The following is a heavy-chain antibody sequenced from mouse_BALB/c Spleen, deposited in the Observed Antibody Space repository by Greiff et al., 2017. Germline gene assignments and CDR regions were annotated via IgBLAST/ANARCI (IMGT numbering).Heavy chain of an antibody. CDR1: GFTFSSFG. CDR2: ISSGSSTI. D-gene: IGHD2-1*01. V-gene: IGHV5-17*02. CDR3: ARSHYGNGFAY. J-gene: IGHJ3*01. Sequence: EVMLVESGGGLVQPGGSRKLSCAASGFTFSSFGMHWVRQAPEKGLEWVAYISSGSSTIYYADTVKGRFTISRDNPKNTLFLQMTSLRSEDTAMYYCARSHYGNGFAYWGQGTLVTVSA.